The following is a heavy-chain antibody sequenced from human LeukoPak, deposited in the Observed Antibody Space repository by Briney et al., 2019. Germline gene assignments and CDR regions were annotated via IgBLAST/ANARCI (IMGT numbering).Heavy chain of an antibody. V-gene: IGHV3-23*01. Sequence: GGSLTLSCAASGVTFSSYAVSWVRQAPWKGLEWVSAISGSGGSTYYADSVKGRFTISRDNSKNTLYLQMNSLRAEDTAVYYCAKHYGDLHIDYWGQGTLVTVSS. CDR3: AKHYGDLHIDY. CDR2: ISGSGGST. J-gene: IGHJ4*02. CDR1: GVTFSSYA. D-gene: IGHD4-17*01.